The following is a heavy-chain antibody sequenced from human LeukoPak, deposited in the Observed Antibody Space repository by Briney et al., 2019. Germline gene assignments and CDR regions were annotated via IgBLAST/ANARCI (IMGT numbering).Heavy chain of an antibody. CDR3: ARDKTEQWLVLEAFDI. J-gene: IGHJ3*02. V-gene: IGHV3-21*01. CDR1: GFXFSRYS. CDR2: ISATSSYI. Sequence: GGSLRLSCAASGFXFSRYSINWVRQAPGKGLEWVSSISATSSYIYYADSARGRFTISRDNAKNSLYLQMNSLRAEDTAVYYCARDKTEQWLVLEAFDIWGQGTVVTVSS. D-gene: IGHD6-19*01.